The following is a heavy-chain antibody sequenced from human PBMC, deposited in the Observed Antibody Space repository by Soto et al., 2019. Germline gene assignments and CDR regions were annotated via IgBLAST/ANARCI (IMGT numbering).Heavy chain of an antibody. J-gene: IGHJ6*03. CDR2: ISSGGSPI. CDR3: ARDPRYCRGDNCYSAGEHHYYYYLDV. V-gene: IGHV3-11*01. Sequence: QVQLVESGRGLVKPGGSLRLSCAGSGFIFSDYYMSWIRQAPGKGLEWVSYISSGGSPIYYTDSVKGRFTISRDNAENSLYLQMNSLRAEDTAVYYCARDPRYCRGDNCYSAGEHHYYYYLDVWGRGTPVTVSS. CDR1: GFIFSDYY. D-gene: IGHD2-15*01.